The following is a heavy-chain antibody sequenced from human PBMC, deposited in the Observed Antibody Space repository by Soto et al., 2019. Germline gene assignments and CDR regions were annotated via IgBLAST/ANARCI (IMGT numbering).Heavy chain of an antibody. D-gene: IGHD3-3*01. Sequence: ASVKVSCKASGYTFTSYGISWVRQAPGQGLEWMGWISAYNGNTNYAQKLQGRVTMTADTSTSTAYMELRSLRSDDTAVYYCARGPKCPSYDFWSGCTYYYGMDVWGQGTTVTVSS. CDR3: ARGPKCPSYDFWSGCTYYYGMDV. CDR1: GYTFTSYG. J-gene: IGHJ6*02. V-gene: IGHV1-18*01. CDR2: ISAYNGNT.